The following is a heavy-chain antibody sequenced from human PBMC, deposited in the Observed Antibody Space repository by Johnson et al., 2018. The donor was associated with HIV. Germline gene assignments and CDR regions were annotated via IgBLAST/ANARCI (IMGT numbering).Heavy chain of an antibody. D-gene: IGHD6-25*01. CDR1: GFNFGDYV. Sequence: DVQVVESGGGLVQPGRSLRLSCTASGFNFGDYVVSWFRQAPGKGLEWVAHITQDGSEKYYVDSVKGRFTIFRDNAKNSLYLQMNSLRAEDTAFYYCASDETQRRYALTAFDIWGQGTLVTVSS. CDR2: ITQDGSEK. V-gene: IGHV3-7*05. CDR3: ASDETQRRYALTAFDI. J-gene: IGHJ3*02.